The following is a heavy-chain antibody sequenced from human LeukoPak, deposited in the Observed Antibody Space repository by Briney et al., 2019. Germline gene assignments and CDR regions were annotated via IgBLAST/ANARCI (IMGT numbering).Heavy chain of an antibody. CDR3: ARARASYDSRDDAFDI. J-gene: IGHJ3*02. V-gene: IGHV3-13*01. CDR1: GFTFSSYD. Sequence: GGSLRLSCAASGFTFSSYDMHWVRQATGKGLEWVSAIGTAGDTYYPGSVKGRSTISRENAKNSLYLQMNSLRAGDTAVYYCARARASYDSRDDAFDIWGQGTTVTVSS. CDR2: IGTAGDT. D-gene: IGHD3-22*01.